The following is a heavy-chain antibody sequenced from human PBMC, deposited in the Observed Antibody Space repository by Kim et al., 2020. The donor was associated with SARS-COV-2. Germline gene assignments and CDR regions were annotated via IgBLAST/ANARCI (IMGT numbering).Heavy chain of an antibody. Sequence: SETLSLTCTVSGGSISSGGYYWSWIRQHPGKGLEWIGYIYYSGSTYYNPSLKSRVTISVDTSKNQFSLKLSSVTAADTAVYYCARVIVSSAAGTSVWFDPWGQGTLVTVSS. CDR3: ARVIVSSAAGTSVWFDP. V-gene: IGHV4-31*03. CDR1: GGSISSGGYY. J-gene: IGHJ5*02. D-gene: IGHD6-13*01. CDR2: IYYSGST.